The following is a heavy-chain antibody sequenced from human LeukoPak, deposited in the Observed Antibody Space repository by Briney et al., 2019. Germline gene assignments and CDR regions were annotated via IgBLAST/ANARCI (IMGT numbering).Heavy chain of an antibody. CDR3: ARESHSSSGFDP. CDR2: INPNSGGT. Sequence: GASVKVSCKASGYTFTGYYMHWVRQAPGQGLEGMGWINPNSGGTNYAQKFQGRVTMTRDTSISTAYMELSRLRSDDTAVYYCARESHSSSGFDPWGQGTLVTVSS. J-gene: IGHJ5*02. D-gene: IGHD6-6*01. CDR1: GYTFTGYY. V-gene: IGHV1-2*02.